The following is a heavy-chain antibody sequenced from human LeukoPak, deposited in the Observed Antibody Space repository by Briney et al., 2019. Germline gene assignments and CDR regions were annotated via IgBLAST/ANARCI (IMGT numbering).Heavy chain of an antibody. D-gene: IGHD6-6*01. CDR1: GFTFDDYG. CDR2: INWNGGST. J-gene: IGHJ4*02. Sequence: GGSLRLSCAASGFTFDDYGMSWVRQAPGKGLEWVSGINWNGGSTGYADSVKGRFTISRDNAKNSLYLQMNSLRAEDTAVNYCARDDFSIAARRVDYWGQGTLVTVSS. V-gene: IGHV3-20*04. CDR3: ARDDFSIAARRVDY.